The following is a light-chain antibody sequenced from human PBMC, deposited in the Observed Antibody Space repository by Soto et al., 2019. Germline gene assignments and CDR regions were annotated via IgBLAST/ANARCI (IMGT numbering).Light chain of an antibody. CDR2: ATS. CDR1: QGIAPY. Sequence: DVQMTQSPSSLSAFVGDRVTITCRASQGIAPYLAWFQQKPGKVPKLLLYATSTLQSGVPSRFSGSGSGTDFTLTISSLQPEDIGTYYCQKYNSAPLTVGGGTKVEIK. V-gene: IGKV1-27*01. CDR3: QKYNSAPLT. J-gene: IGKJ4*01.